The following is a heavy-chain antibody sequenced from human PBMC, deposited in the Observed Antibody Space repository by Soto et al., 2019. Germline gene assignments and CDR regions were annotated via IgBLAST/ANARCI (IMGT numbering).Heavy chain of an antibody. J-gene: IGHJ5*02. CDR3: ARGPNYYNSARGWFDP. CDR1: GGSIRSGDYY. CDR2: IYCSGST. Sequence: QVQLQESGPGLVKPSQTLSLTCTVSGGSIRSGDYYWSWIRQPPGKGLEWIGYIYCSGSTYYNPSRKSRVTISVDTSKNQFSLKISSVTAADTAVYYCARGPNYYNSARGWFDPWGQGTLVTVSS. D-gene: IGHD3-10*01. V-gene: IGHV4-30-4*01.